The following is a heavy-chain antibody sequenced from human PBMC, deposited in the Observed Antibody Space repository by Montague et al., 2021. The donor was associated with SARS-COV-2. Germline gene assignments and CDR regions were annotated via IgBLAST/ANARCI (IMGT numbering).Heavy chain of an antibody. CDR3: AKDRQLVGDDAFDI. D-gene: IGHD6-13*01. V-gene: IGHV3-23*01. Sequence: SLSLSCSASGFPFSSYSMSWVRQAPGKGLEWVSTISISDGNTYYADSVKGRFTISRDKSKNTLYLQMDSLRAEDTAVYYCAKDRQLVGDDAFDIWGQGTMVTVSS. J-gene: IGHJ3*02. CDR1: GFPFSSYS. CDR2: ISISDGNT.